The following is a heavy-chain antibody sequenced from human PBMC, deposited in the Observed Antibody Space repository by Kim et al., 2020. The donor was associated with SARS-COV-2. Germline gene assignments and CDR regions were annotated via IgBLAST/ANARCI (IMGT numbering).Heavy chain of an antibody. D-gene: IGHD3-10*01. CDR1: GGSISSSSYY. J-gene: IGHJ6*02. CDR3: ARPSVGNFTLLWFGEPLYGMDV. Sequence: SETLSLTCTVSGGSISSSSYYWGWIRQPPGKGLEWIGSIYYSGSTYYNPSLKSRVTISVDTSKNQFSLKLSSVTAADTAVYYCARPSVGNFTLLWFGEPLYGMDVWGQGTTVTVSS. CDR2: IYYSGST. V-gene: IGHV4-39*01.